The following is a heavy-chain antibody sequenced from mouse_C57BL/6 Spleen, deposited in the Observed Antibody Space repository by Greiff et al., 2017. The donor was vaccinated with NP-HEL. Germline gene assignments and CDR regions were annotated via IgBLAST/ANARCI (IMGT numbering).Heavy chain of an antibody. Sequence: QVQLQQSGAELMKPGASVKLSCKATGYTFTGYWIEWVKQRPGHGLEWIGEILPGSGSTNYNEKFKGKATVTADTSSNTAYMQLSSLTTEDAANYYGARKGKKDYFDYWGQGTTLTVSA. CDR1: GYTFTGYW. CDR2: ILPGSGST. J-gene: IGHJ2*01. CDR3: ARKGKKDYFDY. V-gene: IGHV1-9*01.